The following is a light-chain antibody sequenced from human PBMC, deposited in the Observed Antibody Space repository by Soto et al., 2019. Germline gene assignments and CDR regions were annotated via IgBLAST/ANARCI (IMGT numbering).Light chain of an antibody. Sequence: QSALTQPASVSGSPGQSITISCTGTNSDIGDYNYVSWYQQHPGKAPKLMIYEVSNRPSGVSNRFSGSKSGNTASLTISGLQAEDEADYYCSSYTSSSTLVFGTGTKVTVL. V-gene: IGLV2-14*01. CDR1: NSDIGDYNY. J-gene: IGLJ1*01. CDR2: EVS. CDR3: SSYTSSSTLV.